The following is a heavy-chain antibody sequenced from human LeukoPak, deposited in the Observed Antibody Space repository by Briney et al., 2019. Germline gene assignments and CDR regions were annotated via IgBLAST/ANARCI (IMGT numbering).Heavy chain of an antibody. CDR3: ARVKGSGISRVLNYYYYGMDV. V-gene: IGHV3-23*01. CDR2: IGSDGST. D-gene: IGHD3-10*01. CDR1: GMSFSGYA. J-gene: IGHJ6*02. Sequence: GGSLRLSCVASGMSFSGYAMSWVRQAPGKGLEWVSGIGSDGSTHYAESVKGRFAISRDNSKSTLYLQMNSLRAEDTAVYYCARVKGSGISRVLNYYYYGMDVWGQGTTVTVSS.